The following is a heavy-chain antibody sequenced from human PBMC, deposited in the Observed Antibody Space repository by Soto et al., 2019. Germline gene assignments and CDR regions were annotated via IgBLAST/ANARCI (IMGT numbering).Heavy chain of an antibody. D-gene: IGHD6-13*01. CDR1: GYTFTGYY. CDR3: ARVAAAGGFDY. CDR2: INPNSGGT. Sequence: AASVKVSCKASGYTFTGYYIHWVRQAPGQGLEWMGWINPNSGGTNYAQKFQGRVTMTRDTSISTAYMELSRLRSDDTAVYYCARVAAAGGFDYWGQGTLVTVSS. J-gene: IGHJ4*02. V-gene: IGHV1-2*02.